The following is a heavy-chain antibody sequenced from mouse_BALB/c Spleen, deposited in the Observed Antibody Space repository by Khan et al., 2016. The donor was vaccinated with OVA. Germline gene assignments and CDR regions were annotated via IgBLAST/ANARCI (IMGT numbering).Heavy chain of an antibody. CDR2: IWSDGST. CDR1: GFSLTNYG. CDR3: ARWFDGYSSLYAMDY. D-gene: IGHD2-3*01. Sequence: QVQLKQSGPGLVAPSQSLSITCNVSGFSLTNYGVHWVRQPPGKGLEWLVVIWSDGSTNYYSVLKSRLSISKDNSKSQVFLKMNSLQTDDTAIYYCARWFDGYSSLYAMDYWGQGTSVTVSS. J-gene: IGHJ4*01. V-gene: IGHV2-6*02.